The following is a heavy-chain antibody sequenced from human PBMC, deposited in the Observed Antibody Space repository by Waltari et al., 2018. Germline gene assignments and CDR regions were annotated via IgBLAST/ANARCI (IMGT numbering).Heavy chain of an antibody. V-gene: IGHV3-66*01. CDR3: ATDWNADYIFDQ. CDR2: FYKGGT. CDR1: GLSVTTNY. J-gene: IGHJ4*02. D-gene: IGHD4-17*01. Sequence: EVQLVASGGGLVQPGGSLRLSCAASGLSVTTNYMNWVRQTPMKGLEWVSIFYKGGTYYSDSVKGRFTISRDTSKNTVYLQMNSLRAEDTAVYYCATDWNADYIFDQWGQGTLVTISS.